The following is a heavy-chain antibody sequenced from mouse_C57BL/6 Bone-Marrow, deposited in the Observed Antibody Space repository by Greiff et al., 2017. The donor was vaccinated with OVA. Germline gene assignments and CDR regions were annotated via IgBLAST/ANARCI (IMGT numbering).Heavy chain of an antibody. CDR1: GYTFTGYW. V-gene: IGHV1-9*01. CDR2: ILPGSGST. CDR3: ARYRFLWLRRRGWFAY. D-gene: IGHD2-2*01. Sequence: VQLQQSGAELMKPGASVKLSCKATGYTFTGYWIEWVKQRPGHGLEWIGEILPGSGSTNYNEQFKGKATFTADTSSNTAYMQLSSLTTEDSAIYYCARYRFLWLRRRGWFAYWGQGTLVTVSA. J-gene: IGHJ3*01.